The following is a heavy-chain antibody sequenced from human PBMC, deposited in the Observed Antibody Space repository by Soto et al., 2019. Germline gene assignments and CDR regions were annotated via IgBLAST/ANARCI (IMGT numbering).Heavy chain of an antibody. D-gene: IGHD2-2*01. J-gene: IGHJ2*01. CDR2: IYYSGST. Sequence: QLQLQESGPGLVKPSETLSLTCTVSGGSISSSSYYWGWIRQPPGKGLEWIGSIYYSGSTYYNPSIKSRDTISVDTTNNQFSLKLSSVTAADTAVYYCERHGGSIVVVPAAMWDFDRWGCGTLVAVSS. V-gene: IGHV4-39*01. CDR1: GGSISSSSYY. CDR3: ERHGGSIVVVPAAMWDFDR.